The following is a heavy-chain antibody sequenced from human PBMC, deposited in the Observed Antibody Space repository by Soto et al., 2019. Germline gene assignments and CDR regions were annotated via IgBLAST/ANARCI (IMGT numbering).Heavy chain of an antibody. Sequence: QVQLVESGGGVVQPGRSLRLSCAASGFTFSSYAMHWVRQAPGKGLEWVAVISYDGSNKYYADSVKGRFTISRDNSTNTLYLQMNSLRAEDTAVDYCASPLWRDDYNWGYFERWGRGTLVAVSS. V-gene: IGHV3-30-3*01. CDR1: GFTFSSYA. J-gene: IGHJ2*01. D-gene: IGHD4-4*01. CDR3: ASPLWRDDYNWGYFER. CDR2: ISYDGSNK.